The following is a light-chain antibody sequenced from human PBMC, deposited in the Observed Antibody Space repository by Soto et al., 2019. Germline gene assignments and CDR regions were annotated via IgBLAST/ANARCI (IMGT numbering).Light chain of an antibody. CDR1: QGISSY. J-gene: IGKJ1*01. V-gene: IGKV1-8*01. CDR2: AAS. Sequence: AIRMTQSPSSFSASTGDRVTITCRASQGISSYLAWYQQTPGKAPKLLIYAASTLQSGVPSRFSGSGSGTDFTLTINCLQSEDFATYYCQQYYSYPRTFGQGTKVEIK. CDR3: QQYYSYPRT.